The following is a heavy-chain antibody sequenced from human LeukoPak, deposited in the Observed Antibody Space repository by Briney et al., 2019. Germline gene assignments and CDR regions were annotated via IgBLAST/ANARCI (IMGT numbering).Heavy chain of an antibody. CDR1: GYAFTSYD. V-gene: IGHV1-46*01. D-gene: IGHD3/OR15-3a*01. CDR2: INPSGGST. CDR3: ARGPGDWLLYFDY. J-gene: IGHJ4*02. Sequence: EASVKVSCKASGYAFTSYDLHWVRQAPGQGLEWMGIINPSGGSTSYAQKFQGRVTMTRDTSTSTVYMELSSLRSEDTAVYYCARGPGDWLLYFDYWGQGTLVTVSS.